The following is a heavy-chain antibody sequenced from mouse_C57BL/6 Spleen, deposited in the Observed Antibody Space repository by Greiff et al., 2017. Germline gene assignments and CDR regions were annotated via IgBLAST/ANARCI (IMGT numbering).Heavy chain of an antibody. V-gene: IGHV1-81*01. J-gene: IGHJ3*01. CDR2: IYPRSGNT. CDR3: ARQGDVVADGFAY. D-gene: IGHD1-1*01. CDR1: GYTFTSYG. Sequence: QVQLQQSGAELARPGASVKLSCKASGYTFTSYGISWVKQRTGQGLEWIGEIYPRSGNTYYNEKFKGKATLTADKSSSTAYMELRSLPSEDSAVYFCARQGDVVADGFAYWGQGTLVTVSA.